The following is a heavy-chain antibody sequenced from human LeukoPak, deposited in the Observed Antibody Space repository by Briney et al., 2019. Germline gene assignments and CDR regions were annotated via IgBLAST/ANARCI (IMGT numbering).Heavy chain of an antibody. V-gene: IGHV4-59*01. Sequence: KPSETLSLTSTVSGGSISSYYWSWIRQPPGKGLEWIGYIYYSGSTNYNPSLKSRVTISVDTSKNQFSLKLSSVTAADTAVYYCARNSPYDSSGYFLDYWGRGTLVTVSS. CDR2: IYYSGST. CDR3: ARNSPYDSSGYFLDY. D-gene: IGHD3-22*01. CDR1: GGSISSYY. J-gene: IGHJ4*02.